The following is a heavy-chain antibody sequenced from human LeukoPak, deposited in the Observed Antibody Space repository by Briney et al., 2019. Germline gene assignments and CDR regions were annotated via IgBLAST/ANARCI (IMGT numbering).Heavy chain of an antibody. CDR2: IYHSGST. CDR1: GYSISSGYY. Sequence: SETLSLTCTVSGYSISSGYYWGWIRQPPGKGLEWIGSIYHSGSTYYNPSLKSRVTISVDTSKNQFSLKLSSVTAADTAVYYCARGISTMVRGVNYFDYWGQGTLVTVSS. CDR3: ARGISTMVRGVNYFDY. D-gene: IGHD3-10*01. V-gene: IGHV4-38-2*02. J-gene: IGHJ4*02.